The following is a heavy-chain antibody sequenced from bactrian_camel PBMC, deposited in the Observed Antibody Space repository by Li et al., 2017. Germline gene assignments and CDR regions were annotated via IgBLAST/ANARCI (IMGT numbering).Heavy chain of an antibody. CDR3: AADYALANGLWNPAAYRY. CDR2: IAGDGTT. D-gene: IGHD1*01. V-gene: IGHV3S53*01. Sequence: VQLVESGGGSVQAGGSLRLSCAASGLRLSLFYMAWFRQAPGQEREGVAGIAGDGTTTYADSVKGRFTITQDGAKNTVELQMNSLKPEDTGIYYCAADYALANGLWNPAAYRYWGRGTQVTVS. CDR1: GLRLSLFY. J-gene: IGHJ4*01.